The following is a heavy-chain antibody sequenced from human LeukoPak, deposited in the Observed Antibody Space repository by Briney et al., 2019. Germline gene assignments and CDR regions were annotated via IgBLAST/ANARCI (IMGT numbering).Heavy chain of an antibody. CDR1: GGSISSYY. V-gene: IGHV4-59*08. CDR3: ASGPNTDDFWSGYYNDY. CDR2: IYYSGST. J-gene: IGHJ4*02. D-gene: IGHD3-3*01. Sequence: ASETLSLTCTVSGGSISSYYWSWIRQPPGKGLEWIGYIYYSGSTNYNPSLKSRVTISVDTSKNQFSLKLSSVTAADTAVYYCASGPNTDDFWSGYYNDYWGQGTLVTVSS.